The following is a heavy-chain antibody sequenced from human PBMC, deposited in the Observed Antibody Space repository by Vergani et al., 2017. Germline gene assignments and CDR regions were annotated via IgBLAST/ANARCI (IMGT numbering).Heavy chain of an antibody. D-gene: IGHD1/OR15-1a*01. CDR2: IYSGGST. CDR3: ARGITGKTGYYYYYMDV. CDR1: GFTVSSNY. Sequence: EVQLVESGGGLVQPGGSLRLSCAASGFTVSSNYMSWVRQAPGKGLEWVSVIYSGGSTYYADSVKGRFTISRDNAKNSLYLQMNSLRAEDTAVYYCARGITGKTGYYYYYMDVWGKGTTVTVSS. J-gene: IGHJ6*03. V-gene: IGHV3-66*01.